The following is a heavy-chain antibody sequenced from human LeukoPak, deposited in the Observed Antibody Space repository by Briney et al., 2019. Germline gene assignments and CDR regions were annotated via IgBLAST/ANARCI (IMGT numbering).Heavy chain of an antibody. Sequence: GGSLRLSCAASGFTFDDYAMHWVRQAPGKGLEWVSRIISDGSSTSYADSVKGRFTISRDNAKNTLYLQMNSLRAEDTAVYYCARGPITMMIDYWGQGTLVTVSS. CDR1: GFTFDDYA. CDR3: ARGPITMMIDY. V-gene: IGHV3-74*01. D-gene: IGHD3-22*01. CDR2: IISDGSST. J-gene: IGHJ4*02.